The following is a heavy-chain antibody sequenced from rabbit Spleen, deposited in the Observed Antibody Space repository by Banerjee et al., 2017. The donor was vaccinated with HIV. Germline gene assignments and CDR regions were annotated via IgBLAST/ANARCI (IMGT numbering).Heavy chain of an antibody. CDR2: IAGSSSGFT. J-gene: IGHJ4*01. V-gene: IGHV1S40*01. D-gene: IGHD6-1*01. CDR1: GFSFSSSDY. CDR3: ARDAYPDGYDL. Sequence: QSLEESGGDLVKPGASLTLTCTASGFSFSSSDYMCWVRQAPGKGLEWISCIAGSSSGFTYSATWAKGRFTCSKTSSTAVTLEMTSLTAADTATYFCARDAYPDGYDLWGPGTLVTVS.